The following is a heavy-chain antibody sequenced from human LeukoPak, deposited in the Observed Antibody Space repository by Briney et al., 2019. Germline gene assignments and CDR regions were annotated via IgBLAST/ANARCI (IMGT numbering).Heavy chain of an antibody. CDR3: AKHGPYNWNTDFDY. Sequence: NPSETLSLTCTVSGGSISSSISYWGWIRQPPGKGLEWIGSIYYSGSTYYNPSLKSRVTISVDTSKNQFSLKLSSVTAADTAVYYYAKHGPYNWNTDFDYWGQGTLVTVSS. CDR2: IYYSGST. CDR1: GGSISSSISY. D-gene: IGHD1/OR15-1a*01. V-gene: IGHV4-39*01. J-gene: IGHJ4*02.